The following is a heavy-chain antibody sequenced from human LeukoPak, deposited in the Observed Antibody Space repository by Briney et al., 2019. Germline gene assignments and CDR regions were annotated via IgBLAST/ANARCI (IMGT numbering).Heavy chain of an antibody. CDR2: IKQDGGEK. D-gene: IGHD6-13*01. J-gene: IGHJ4*01. CDR3: ARDGTAAGLYFDL. Sequence: GGFLRLSCGVSGFIFSDYWMNWVRQAPGKGLEWVASIKQDGGEKSYVDSVKGRFTISRDNAKNSLYLQMSSLRAEDTAVYYCARDGTAAGLYFDLWGQGTLVTVSS. CDR1: GFIFSDYW. V-gene: IGHV3-7*01.